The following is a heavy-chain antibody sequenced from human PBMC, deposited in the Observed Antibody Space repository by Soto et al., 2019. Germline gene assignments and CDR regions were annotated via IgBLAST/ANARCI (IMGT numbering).Heavy chain of an antibody. V-gene: IGHV1-2*02. CDR1: GYTFTGYY. J-gene: IGHJ4*02. CDR3: ARVREYYDFWSGYTYFNY. D-gene: IGHD3-3*01. Sequence: GASVKVSCKASGYTFTGYYMHWVRQAPGQGLEWMGWINPNSGGTNYAQKFQGRVTMTRDTSISTAYMELSRLRSDDTAVYYCARVREYYDFWSGYTYFNYWGQGTLVTVS. CDR2: INPNSGGT.